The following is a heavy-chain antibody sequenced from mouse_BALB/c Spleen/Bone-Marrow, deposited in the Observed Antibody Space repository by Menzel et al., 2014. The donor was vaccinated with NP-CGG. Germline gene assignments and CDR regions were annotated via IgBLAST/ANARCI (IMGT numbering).Heavy chain of an antibody. V-gene: IGHV1S41*01. CDR1: GYTFTSYW. Sequence: DLVKPGASVKLSCKASGYTFTSYWINWIKQRPGQGLEWIGRIAPGSGNTYYNEMFKGKATLTVDTSSSTAYIQLQHSLSSEDSPVYFCARSPMITESYAMDYWGQGTSVTVSS. CDR2: IAPGSGNT. CDR3: ARSPMITESYAMDY. J-gene: IGHJ4*01. D-gene: IGHD2-4*01.